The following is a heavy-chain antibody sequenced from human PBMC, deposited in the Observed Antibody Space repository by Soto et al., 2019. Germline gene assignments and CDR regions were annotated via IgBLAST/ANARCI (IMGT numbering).Heavy chain of an antibody. CDR1: GGSISSGDYY. J-gene: IGHJ6*02. V-gene: IGHV4-30-4*01. CDR2: IYYSGST. D-gene: IGHD3-16*01. CDR3: ARDGGWPSYYYYYGMDA. Sequence: QVQLQESGPGLVKPSQTLSLTCTVSGGSISSGDYYWSWIRQPPGKGLEWIGYIYYSGSTYYNPSLKSRVTISVDTSKNQFSLKLSSVTAADTAVYYCARDGGWPSYYYYYGMDAWGQGTTVTVSS.